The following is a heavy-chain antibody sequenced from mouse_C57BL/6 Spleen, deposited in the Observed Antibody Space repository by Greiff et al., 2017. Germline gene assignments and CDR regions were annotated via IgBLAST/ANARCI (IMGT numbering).Heavy chain of an antibody. CDR1: GFHFKDYY. Sequence: EVQLQQSGAELVRPGASVKLSCTASGFHFKDYYLPWVKPRPDQGLEWIGRIDPEDGDTEYAPTFQGKATMTVDTSSTTAYLQLSSLTSEDTAVYYWSTDRRGYFDDWGQGTTRTVSS. CDR3: STDRRGYFDD. J-gene: IGHJ2*01. CDR2: IDPEDGDT. V-gene: IGHV14-1*01.